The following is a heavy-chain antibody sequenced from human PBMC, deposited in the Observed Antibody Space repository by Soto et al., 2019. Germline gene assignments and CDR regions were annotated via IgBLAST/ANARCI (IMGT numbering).Heavy chain of an antibody. CDR2: IYYSGST. Sequence: TSETLSLTCTVSGGSVSSYYWSWIRQSPGKGLEWIGYIYYSGSTYYNPSLKSRVTISVDTSKNQFSLKLSSVTAADTAVYYCGRHIRVGATNSRINWFDPWGQGTLVTVSS. D-gene: IGHD1-26*01. J-gene: IGHJ5*02. CDR1: GGSVSSYY. V-gene: IGHV4-59*04. CDR3: GRHIRVGATNSRINWFDP.